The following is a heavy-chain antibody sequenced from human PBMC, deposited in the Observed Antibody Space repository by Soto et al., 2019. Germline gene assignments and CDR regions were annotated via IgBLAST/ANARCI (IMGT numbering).Heavy chain of an antibody. CDR3: ARADYDILTVHGPNWFDP. J-gene: IGHJ5*02. V-gene: IGHV4-34*01. D-gene: IGHD3-9*01. CDR1: GGSFSGYY. CDR2: INHSGST. Sequence: PSETLSLTCAVYGGSFSGYYWSWIRQPPGKGLEWIGEINHSGSTNYNPSLKSRVTISVDTSKNQFSLKLSSVTAADTAVYYCARADYDILTVHGPNWFDPWGQGTLVTVSS.